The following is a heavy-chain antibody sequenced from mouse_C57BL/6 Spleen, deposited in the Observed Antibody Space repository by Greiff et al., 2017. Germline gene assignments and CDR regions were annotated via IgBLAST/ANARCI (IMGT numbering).Heavy chain of an antibody. D-gene: IGHD1-1*01. V-gene: IGHV4-1*01. CDR2: INPDSSTI. J-gene: IGHJ1*03. CDR1: RIDFSRYW. CDR3: AREDGSSYLDV. Sequence: EVKLQESGGGLVQPVGSLQLSCAASRIDFSRYWMSWVRRAPGKGLEWIGEINPDSSTINYAPSLKDKFIISRDNAKNTLYLQMSKVRSEDTALYYCAREDGSSYLDVWGTGTTVTVSS.